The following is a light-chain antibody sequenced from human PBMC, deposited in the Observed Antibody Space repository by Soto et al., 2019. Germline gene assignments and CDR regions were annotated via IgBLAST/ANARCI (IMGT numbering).Light chain of an antibody. CDR3: QQYNTAAYT. J-gene: IGKJ2*01. V-gene: IGKV1-5*03. CDR2: QAS. Sequence: DIQMTQSPSTLSAFVGDRVTITCRASQSIDTWLAWYQQKPGKAPKLLIFQASRLESGVPSRFSGSGSGTQFTLTISSLQPDEFGTYHCQQYNTAAYTFARGTKLEIK. CDR1: QSIDTW.